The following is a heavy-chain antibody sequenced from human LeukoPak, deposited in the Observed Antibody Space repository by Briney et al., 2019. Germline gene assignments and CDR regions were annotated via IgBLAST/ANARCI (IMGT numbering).Heavy chain of an antibody. CDR2: ISSSSSYI. V-gene: IGHV3-21*01. D-gene: IGHD3-9*01. J-gene: IGHJ4*02. Sequence: GGSLRLSCAASGFTFSSYSMNWVRQAPGKGLEWVSSISSSSSYIYYADSVKGRFTISRDNAKNSLYLQMNSLRAEDTAVYYCASLVITTGYQPGYWGQGTLVTVSS. CDR1: GFTFSSYS. CDR3: ASLVITTGYQPGY.